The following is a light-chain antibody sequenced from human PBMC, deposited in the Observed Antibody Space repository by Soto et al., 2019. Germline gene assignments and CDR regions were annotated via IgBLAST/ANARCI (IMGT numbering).Light chain of an antibody. CDR1: QSVSSSY. V-gene: IGKV3-20*01. Sequence: EIVLTQSPGTLSLSPGERATLSCRASQSVSSSYLAWYQQKPGQAPRLLIYGTSSRATAIPDRFSGSGSGTDFTFTISRLEPEDFAGYYWQQYGSSSWTFGQGTKVEIK. CDR3: QQYGSSSWT. J-gene: IGKJ1*01. CDR2: GTS.